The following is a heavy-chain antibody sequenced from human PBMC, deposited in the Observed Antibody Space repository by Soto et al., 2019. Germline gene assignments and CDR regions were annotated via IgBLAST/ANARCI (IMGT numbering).Heavy chain of an antibody. CDR1: GLTFSNYW. V-gene: IGHV3-74*01. J-gene: IGHJ6*03. D-gene: IGHD3-16*01. CDR2: IKFDGSTT. Sequence: EVQLVESGGGLVQPGGSLRLSCAASGLTFSNYWMHWVRQGPGRGLLWVSRIKFDGSTTTYADSVKGRFTISRDNAENTVYLQMSSLGAEDTAVYYCARGAYHAYYTDVWGKGTTVSVSS. CDR3: ARGAYHAYYTDV.